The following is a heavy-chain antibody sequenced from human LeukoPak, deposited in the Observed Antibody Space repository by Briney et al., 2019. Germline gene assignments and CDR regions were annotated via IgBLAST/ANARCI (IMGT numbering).Heavy chain of an antibody. CDR3: AKGRLGQQLVSHDY. Sequence: GGSLRLSCAASGFTFSSYGMSWVRQAPGKGLEWVSAISVSGGSTYYADSVKGRFTISRDNSKNTLYLQMNSLRAEDTAVYYCAKGRLGQQLVSHDYWGQGTLVTVSS. J-gene: IGHJ4*02. CDR1: GFTFSSYG. D-gene: IGHD6-13*01. V-gene: IGHV3-23*01. CDR2: ISVSGGST.